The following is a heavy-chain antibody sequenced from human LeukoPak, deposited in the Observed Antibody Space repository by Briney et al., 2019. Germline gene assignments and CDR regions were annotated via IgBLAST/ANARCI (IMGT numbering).Heavy chain of an antibody. D-gene: IGHD6-13*01. V-gene: IGHV1-18*01. Sequence: ASVKVSCKASGYTFTSYGIIWMRQAPGQGLEWMGWISTYSGNTNYAQKIQGRVTMTTDTSTSTAYMELRSLRSDDTAVYYCARDLPYSSSWESIDYWGQGTLVTVSS. CDR2: ISTYSGNT. CDR1: GYTFTSYG. J-gene: IGHJ4*02. CDR3: ARDLPYSSSWESIDY.